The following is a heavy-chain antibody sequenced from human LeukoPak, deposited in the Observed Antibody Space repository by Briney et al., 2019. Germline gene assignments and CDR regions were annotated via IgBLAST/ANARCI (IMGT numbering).Heavy chain of an antibody. CDR1: GGSFSGYY. D-gene: IGHD3-22*01. Sequence: SETLSLTCAVYGGSFSGYYCSWIRQPPGKGLEGMGEINHSGSTNYYPSLKSRVTISVDTSKIQLSLKLSSVTAADTAVYHCARGFYRSGYYTYYYYYMDVWGKGTTVTVSS. V-gene: IGHV4-34*01. CDR2: INHSGST. CDR3: ARGFYRSGYYTYYYYYMDV. J-gene: IGHJ6*03.